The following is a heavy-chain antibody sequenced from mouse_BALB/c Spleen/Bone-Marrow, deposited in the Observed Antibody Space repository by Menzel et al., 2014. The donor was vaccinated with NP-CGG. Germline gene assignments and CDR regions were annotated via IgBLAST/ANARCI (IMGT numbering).Heavy chain of an antibody. J-gene: IGHJ4*01. D-gene: IGHD1-1*01. V-gene: IGHV1-82*01. CDR2: IYPGDGDT. Sequence: VKVVESGPELVKPGASVKISCKASGYAFSSSWMNWVKQRPGQGLEWIGRIYPGDGDTNYNGKFKGKATLTADKSSSTAYMQLSSLTSVDSAVYFCARLRDAMDYWGQGTSVTVSS. CDR1: GYAFSSSW. CDR3: ARLRDAMDY.